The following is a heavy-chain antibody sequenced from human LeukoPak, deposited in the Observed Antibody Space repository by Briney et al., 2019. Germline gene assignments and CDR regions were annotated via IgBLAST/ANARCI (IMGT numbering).Heavy chain of an antibody. CDR1: GYSFTSYW. CDR2: IYPGDSDT. Sequence: GESLKISCKGSGYSFTSYWIGWLLQMPAKGLEWMGIIYPGDSDTRYSPSFQGQVTISADKSISTAYLQWSSLKASDTAMYYCARQVASSWYGYYFDYWGQGTLVTVSS. V-gene: IGHV5-51*01. D-gene: IGHD6-13*01. CDR3: ARQVASSWYGYYFDY. J-gene: IGHJ4*02.